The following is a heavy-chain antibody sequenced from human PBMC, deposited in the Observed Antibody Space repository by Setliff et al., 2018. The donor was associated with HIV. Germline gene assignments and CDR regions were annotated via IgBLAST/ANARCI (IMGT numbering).Heavy chain of an antibody. CDR1: GGSMGGHY. J-gene: IGHJ4*02. Sequence: SETLSLTCTVSGGSMGGHYWSWIRQPAGKALEWIGRIYTSGSTNYNPSLESRVSISLDTSKNQFSLKLTSVTAADTAVYYCAREAAHCTGDTCQFTFDSWGQGTLVTVSS. CDR2: IYTSGST. D-gene: IGHD2-8*02. CDR3: AREAAHCTGDTCQFTFDS. V-gene: IGHV4-4*07.